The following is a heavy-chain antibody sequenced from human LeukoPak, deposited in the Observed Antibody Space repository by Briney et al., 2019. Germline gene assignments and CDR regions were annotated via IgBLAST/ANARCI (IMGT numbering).Heavy chain of an antibody. CDR1: GFTFSSYV. Sequence: GRSLRLSCAASGFTFSSYVMHWVRQAPGKGLEWVAIISYDGSNEYYADSVKGRFTISRDNSKNTLYLQMNSLRAADTAVYYCARARRQWLVGVTIRGDNPPYYFDYWGQGTLVTVSS. D-gene: IGHD6-19*01. J-gene: IGHJ4*02. CDR2: ISYDGSNE. CDR3: ARARRQWLVGVTIRGDNPPYYFDY. V-gene: IGHV3-30*04.